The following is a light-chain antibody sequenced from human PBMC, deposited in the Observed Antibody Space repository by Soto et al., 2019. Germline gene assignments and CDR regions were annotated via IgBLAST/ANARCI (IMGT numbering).Light chain of an antibody. J-gene: IGLJ1*01. CDR2: EVT. CDR1: SSDVGAYIY. Sequence: QCVRTRPSSVSGSPGQSITISCTGTSSDVGAYIYVSWYQHHPGKAPKVTIYEVTNRPSGVSDRFSGSKSGNTASLTISGLQAEDEADYYCCSYTSSRTYVFGPGTKVTVL. V-gene: IGLV2-14*01. CDR3: CSYTSSRTYV.